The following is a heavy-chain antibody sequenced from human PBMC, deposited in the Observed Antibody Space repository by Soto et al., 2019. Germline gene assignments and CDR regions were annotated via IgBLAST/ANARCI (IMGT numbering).Heavy chain of an antibody. D-gene: IGHD2-2*01. V-gene: IGHV3-74*01. Sequence: PGGSLRLSCAASGFTFSSYWMHWVRQAPGKGLVWVSRINSDGSSTSYADSVKGRFTISRDNAKNTLYLQMNSLRAEDTAVYYCARDLVIVVSNYYYYMDVWGKGTTVTVSS. J-gene: IGHJ6*03. CDR2: INSDGSST. CDR3: ARDLVIVVSNYYYYMDV. CDR1: GFTFSSYW.